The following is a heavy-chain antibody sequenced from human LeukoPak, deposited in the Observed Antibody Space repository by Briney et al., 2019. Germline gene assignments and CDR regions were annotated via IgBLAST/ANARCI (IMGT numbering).Heavy chain of an antibody. Sequence: SETLSLTCTVSGGSISSYYWSWIRQPAGKGLEWIGRIYTSGSTNYNPSLKSRVTMSVDTSKNQFSLELSSVTAADTAVYYCARGGNYYDSSGYYYYYYMDVWGKGTTVTISS. J-gene: IGHJ6*03. D-gene: IGHD3-22*01. V-gene: IGHV4-4*07. CDR1: GGSISSYY. CDR2: IYTSGST. CDR3: ARGGNYYDSSGYYYYYYMDV.